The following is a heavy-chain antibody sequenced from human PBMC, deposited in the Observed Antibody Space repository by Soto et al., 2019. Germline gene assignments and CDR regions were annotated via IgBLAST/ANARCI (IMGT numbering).Heavy chain of an antibody. CDR2: IDPSDSYT. CDR3: ARQYIAAARYYYGMDV. Sequence: GESLKISCKGSGYSFTSYWISWVRQMPGKGLEWMGRIDPSDSYTNYSPSFQGHVTTSADKSISTAYLQWSSLKASDTAMYYCARQYIAAARYYYGMDVWGQGTTVTVSS. CDR1: GYSFTSYW. J-gene: IGHJ6*02. D-gene: IGHD6-13*01. V-gene: IGHV5-10-1*01.